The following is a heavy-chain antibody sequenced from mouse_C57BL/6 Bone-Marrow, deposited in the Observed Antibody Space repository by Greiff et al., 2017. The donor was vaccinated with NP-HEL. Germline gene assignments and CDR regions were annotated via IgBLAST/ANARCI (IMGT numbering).Heavy chain of an antibody. D-gene: IGHD2-1*01. J-gene: IGHJ2*01. CDR3: ARGGYYGNYLFYFDY. V-gene: IGHV1-61*01. CDR2: IYPSDSDT. CDR1: GYTFTSYW. Sequence: VQLQQSGAELVRPGSSVKLSCKASGYTFTSYWMAWVKQRPGPGLEWIGNIYPSDSDTHYNQKFKDKATLTVDKSYSTAYMQLSSLTSEDSAVYYCARGGYYGNYLFYFDYWGQGTTLTVSS.